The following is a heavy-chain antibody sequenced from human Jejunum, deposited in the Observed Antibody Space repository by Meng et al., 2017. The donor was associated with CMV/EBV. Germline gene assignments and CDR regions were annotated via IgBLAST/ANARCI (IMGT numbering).Heavy chain of an antibody. J-gene: IGHJ4*02. CDR2: MSGSGGRT. D-gene: IGHD6-13*01. Sequence: SGFTFSSYSMDWVRQAPGKGLEWVSTMSGSGGRTYYAESVKGRFTISRDNFKSTVYLEMNTLRVEDTAVYYCTKDWAAAGLAYYFDFWGQGTLVTVSS. V-gene: IGHV3-23*01. CDR1: GFTFSSYS. CDR3: TKDWAAAGLAYYFDF.